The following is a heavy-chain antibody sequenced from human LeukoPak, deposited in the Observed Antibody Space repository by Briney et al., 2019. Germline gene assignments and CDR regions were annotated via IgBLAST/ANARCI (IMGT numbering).Heavy chain of an antibody. CDR3: TTDLVGSSWYAEYFQH. CDR2: SDTGGGT. V-gene: IGHV3-23*01. CDR1: GFTFSDYA. J-gene: IGHJ1*01. Sequence: LSGGSLRLSCAASGFTFSDYAMSWVRQAPGKGLDWVSASDTGGGTYYADSVKVRFTISRDNSKSTLYLEMNTLKTEDTAVYYCTTDLVGSSWYAEYFQHWGQGTLVTVSS. D-gene: IGHD6-13*01.